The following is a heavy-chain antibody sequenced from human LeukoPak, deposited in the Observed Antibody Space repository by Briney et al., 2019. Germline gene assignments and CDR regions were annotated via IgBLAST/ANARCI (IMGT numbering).Heavy chain of an antibody. D-gene: IGHD1-26*01. Sequence: SETLSLTCAVSGVSISSYYWSWIRQPPGKGLEWIGYIYYSGTTSYNPSLKSRVTISVDTSKNQFSLKLSSVTAADTAVYYCARGYSGSYGRFDYWGQGTLVTVSS. CDR1: GVSISSYY. CDR2: IYYSGTT. V-gene: IGHV4-59*01. CDR3: ARGYSGSYGRFDY. J-gene: IGHJ4*02.